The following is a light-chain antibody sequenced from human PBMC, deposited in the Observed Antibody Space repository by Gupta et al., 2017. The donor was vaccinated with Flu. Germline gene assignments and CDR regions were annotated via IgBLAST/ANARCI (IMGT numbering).Light chain of an antibody. CDR1: QSISDW. CDR2: KAS. J-gene: IGKJ3*01. Sequence: DIQMTQSPSTLSASVGDRVTITCRASQSISDWLAWYQQKPGRAPKLLIYKASTLESGVPARFSGSGSEKEFTLTISSLQPDDFATYYCQHENSYPFTFGHGTKVEIK. CDR3: QHENSYPFT. V-gene: IGKV1-5*03.